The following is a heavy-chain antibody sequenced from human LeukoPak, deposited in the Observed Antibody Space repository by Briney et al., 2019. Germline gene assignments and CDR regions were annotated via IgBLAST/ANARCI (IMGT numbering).Heavy chain of an antibody. Sequence: SETLSLTCTDSSGSISRCYWRWIRQPAGKGMEWIGRIYTSGSTNYNPSLKSRVTMSVDTSKNQFSLKLSSVTAADTAVYYCAPTSQEDDAFDIWGQGTMVTVSS. CDR1: SGSISRCY. CDR3: APTSQEDDAFDI. J-gene: IGHJ3*02. CDR2: IYTSGST. V-gene: IGHV4-4*07.